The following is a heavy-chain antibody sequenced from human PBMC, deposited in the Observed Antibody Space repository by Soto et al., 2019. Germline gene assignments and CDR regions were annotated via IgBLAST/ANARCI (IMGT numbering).Heavy chain of an antibody. CDR2: KKQDGIEQ. CDR1: GLTFSNYL. CDR3: ARYRSACGL. J-gene: IGHJ4*02. D-gene: IGHD6-19*01. Sequence: GGSLTLSRAASGLTFSNYLLRWVRQAPWKGLDWVGNKKQDGIEQYYSDSVRGRFTISRDNTKNSLYLQMNSLRGEDTAVYYCARYRSACGLWAQGALVTVSS. V-gene: IGHV3-7*01.